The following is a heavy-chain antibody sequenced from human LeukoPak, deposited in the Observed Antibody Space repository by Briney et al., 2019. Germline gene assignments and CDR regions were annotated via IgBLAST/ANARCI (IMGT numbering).Heavy chain of an antibody. Sequence: SETLSLAWTVSGGSISIDYWSWIRQPPGKALEWIGYIYYSVSTNYNPSLKSRVTISGGTSKNQFSLKMNSVTAADTAVYYCARAKGYNYGYGIDYWGQGTLVTVSS. CDR3: ARAKGYNYGYGIDY. V-gene: IGHV4-59*01. CDR2: IYYSVST. D-gene: IGHD5-18*01. J-gene: IGHJ4*02. CDR1: GGSISIDY.